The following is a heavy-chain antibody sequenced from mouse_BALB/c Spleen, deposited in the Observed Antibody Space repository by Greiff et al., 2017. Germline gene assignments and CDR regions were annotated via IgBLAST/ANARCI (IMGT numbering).Heavy chain of an antibody. Sequence: EVKLLESGGGLVQPKGSLKLSCAASGFTFNTYAMNWVRQAPGKGLEWVARIRSKSNNYATYYADSVKDRFTISRDDSQSMLYLQMNNLKTEDTAMYYCVRQEGAKGNYYGRRDYCAMDYWGQGTSVTVSS. V-gene: IGHV10-1*02. CDR1: GFTFNTYA. CDR2: IRSKSNNYAT. J-gene: IGHJ4*01. CDR3: VRQEGAKGNYYGRRDYCAMDY. D-gene: IGHD1-1*01.